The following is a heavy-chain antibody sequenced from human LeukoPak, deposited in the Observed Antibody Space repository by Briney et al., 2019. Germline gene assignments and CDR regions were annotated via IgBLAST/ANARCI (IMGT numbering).Heavy chain of an antibody. CDR1: GGTFSSYA. V-gene: IGHV1-69*01. J-gene: IGHJ6*03. CDR2: IIPIFGTA. D-gene: IGHD3-9*01. CDR3: ASWGKYYDILTGYYYYYMDV. Sequence: GASVKVSCKASGGTFSSYAISWVRRAPGQGLEWMGGIIPIFGTANYAQKFQGRVTITADESTSTAYMELSSLRSEDTAVYYCASWGKYYDILTGYYYYYMDVWGKGTTVTVSS.